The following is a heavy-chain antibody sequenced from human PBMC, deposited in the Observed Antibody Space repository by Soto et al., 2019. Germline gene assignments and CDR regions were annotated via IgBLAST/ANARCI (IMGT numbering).Heavy chain of an antibody. CDR1: GYTFTSYA. D-gene: IGHD6-6*01. CDR3: ARWYSSSSQLLLGGYGMAV. V-gene: IGHV1-3*01. CDR2: INAGNGNT. Sequence: ASVKVSCKASGYTFTSYAMHWVRQAPGQRLEWMGWINAGNGNTKYSQKFQGRVTITRDTSASTAYMELSSLRSEDTAVYYCARWYSSSSQLLLGGYGMAVWGQGTTVPVSS. J-gene: IGHJ6*02.